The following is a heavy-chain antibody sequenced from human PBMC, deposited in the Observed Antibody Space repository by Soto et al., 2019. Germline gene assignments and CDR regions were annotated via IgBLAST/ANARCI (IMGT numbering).Heavy chain of an antibody. V-gene: IGHV1-8*01. J-gene: IGHJ4*02. CDR1: GYTFSSYD. D-gene: IGHD3-22*01. Sequence: QVQLVQSGAEVKKPGASVKVSCKASGYTFSSYDINWVRQATGQGLEWMGWMNPVSGNPGFAQKFQGRATMTRNNPLRTAYMELSSLTSDDTAVYYCARVYSDSTGYYQGGFDSWGQGTLVTVSS. CDR3: ARVYSDSTGYYQGGFDS. CDR2: MNPVSGNP.